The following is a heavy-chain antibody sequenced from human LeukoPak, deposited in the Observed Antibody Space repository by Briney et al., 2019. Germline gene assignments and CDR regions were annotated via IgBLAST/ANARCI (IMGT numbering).Heavy chain of an antibody. CDR2: IYYSGST. V-gene: IGHV4-59*01. J-gene: IGHJ4*02. D-gene: IGHD4-23*01. CDR3: ASLDYGGNSVRFDY. Sequence: SETLSLTCTVSGGSISSYYWSWIRQPPGKGLEGIGYIYYSGSTNYNPSLKSRVTISVDTSKNQFSLKLSSVTAADTAVYYCASLDYGGNSVRFDYWGQGTLVTVSS. CDR1: GGSISSYY.